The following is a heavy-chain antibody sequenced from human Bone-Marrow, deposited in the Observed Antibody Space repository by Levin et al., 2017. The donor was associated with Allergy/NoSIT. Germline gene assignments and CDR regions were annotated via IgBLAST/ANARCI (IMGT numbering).Heavy chain of an antibody. Sequence: SQTLSLTCAVYGGSFSGYYWSWIRQPPGKGLEWIGEINHSGSTNYNPSLKSRITISVDTSKNQFSLKLSSVTAADTAVYYCARGGLYGLNYWGQGTLVTVSS. CDR3: ARGGLYGLNY. CDR2: INHSGST. D-gene: IGHD3-10*01. CDR1: GGSFSGYY. V-gene: IGHV4-34*01. J-gene: IGHJ4*02.